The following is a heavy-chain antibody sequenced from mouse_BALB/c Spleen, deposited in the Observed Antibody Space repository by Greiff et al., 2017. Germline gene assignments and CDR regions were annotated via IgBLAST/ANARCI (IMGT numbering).Heavy chain of an antibody. CDR3: ARRGGNFYAMDY. V-gene: IGHV5-4*02. D-gene: IGHD2-1*01. CDR2: ISDGGSYT. Sequence: EVKLVESGGGLVKPGGSLKLSCAASGFTFSDYYMYWVRQTPEKRLEWVATISDGGSYTYYPDSVKGRFTISRDNAKNNLYLQMSSLTSEDTAMYYCARRGGNFYAMDYWGQGTSVTVSS. J-gene: IGHJ4*01. CDR1: GFTFSDYY.